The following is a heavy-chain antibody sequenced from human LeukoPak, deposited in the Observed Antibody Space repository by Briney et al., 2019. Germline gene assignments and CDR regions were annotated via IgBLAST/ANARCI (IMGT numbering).Heavy chain of an antibody. V-gene: IGHV3-48*04. CDR1: GFTFSPYS. CDR2: ISSSGSSV. Sequence: GGSLRLSCAASGFTFSPYSMNWVRQAPGKGLEWVSYISSSGSSVYYADSVKGRFTISRDNAKNSVSLQMNSLRAEDTAVYYCARGSRYSSSWQYYYGMDVWGQGTTVTVSS. CDR3: ARGSRYSSSWQYYYGMDV. D-gene: IGHD6-13*01. J-gene: IGHJ6*02.